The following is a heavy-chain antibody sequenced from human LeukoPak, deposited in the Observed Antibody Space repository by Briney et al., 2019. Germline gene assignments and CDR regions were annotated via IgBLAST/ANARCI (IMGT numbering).Heavy chain of an antibody. CDR3: ARDRAAAPWGYFDY. V-gene: IGHV3-30*02. CDR1: GFAFSRHG. D-gene: IGHD6-13*01. Sequence: GGSLRLSCAASGFAFSRHGIHWVRQAPGKGLEWVAFIPYDGSNKFYADSVKGQFTISRDNSKNTLYLQMNTLRTEDTALYYCARDRAAAPWGYFDYWGQGTLVTVSS. CDR2: IPYDGSNK. J-gene: IGHJ4*02.